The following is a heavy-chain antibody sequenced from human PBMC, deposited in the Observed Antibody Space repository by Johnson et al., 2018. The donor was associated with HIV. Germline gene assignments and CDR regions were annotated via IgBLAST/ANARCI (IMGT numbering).Heavy chain of an antibody. J-gene: IGHJ3*01. CDR3: AKSQDRSAHDYDFDL. CDR1: GFTFRSYA. V-gene: IGHV3-23*04. CDR2: ISGTGGTT. D-gene: IGHD3-22*01. Sequence: EVQLVESRGDLVQPGGSLGLSCAASGFTFRSYAMSWVRQAPGRGLEWVSSISGTGGTTYYADSVKGRFPISRDNSKNMLFLQMNSLRAEDTAVYYCAKSQDRSAHDYDFDLWGQGTVVTVSS.